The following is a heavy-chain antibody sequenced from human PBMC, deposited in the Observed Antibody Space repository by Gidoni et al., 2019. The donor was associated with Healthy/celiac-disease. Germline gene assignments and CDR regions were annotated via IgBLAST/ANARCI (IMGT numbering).Heavy chain of an antibody. J-gene: IGHJ3*02. CDR3: ARGYCSSTSCYDAFDI. V-gene: IGHV1-46*03. D-gene: IGHD2-2*01. CDR1: GYTFSSYS. CDR2: INPSGGST. Sequence: QVHLVQSGAEVKKPGASVKVSCKASGYTFSSYSMHWVRQAPGQGLEWMGIINPSGGSTSYAQKFQGRVTMTRDTSTSTVYMELSSLRSEDTAVYYCARGYCSSTSCYDAFDIWGQGTMVTVSS.